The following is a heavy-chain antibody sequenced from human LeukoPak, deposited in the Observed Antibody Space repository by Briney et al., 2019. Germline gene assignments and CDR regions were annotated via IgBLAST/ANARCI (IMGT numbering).Heavy chain of an antibody. J-gene: IGHJ4*02. CDR2: INPRDGET. CDR1: GYNFAGYY. CDR3: ARDWELRFRQGGLDY. D-gene: IGHD3-3*01. V-gene: IGHV1-2*06. Sequence: ASVKVSCKGSGYNFAGYYIHWVRQAPGQGLEWMGRINPRDGETSFAQKFQGRVSMTRDTSVSSAYMELTGLRSDDTAVYYCARDWELRFRQGGLDYWGQGTLVTVSS.